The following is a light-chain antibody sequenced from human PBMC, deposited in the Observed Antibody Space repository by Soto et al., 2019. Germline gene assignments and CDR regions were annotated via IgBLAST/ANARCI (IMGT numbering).Light chain of an antibody. V-gene: IGLV1-44*01. Sequence: QSVLSPPPSASGTPGQRVSISCSVSSSNIGSNTLNWYQQLPGTAPKLLMYSNNQRPSGVPDRFSCSKSGTSASLAISGLQSEHEADYYCAAWDDSLNGYVFGPGTKVTVL. CDR2: SNN. J-gene: IGLJ1*01. CDR1: SSNIGSNT. CDR3: AAWDDSLNGYV.